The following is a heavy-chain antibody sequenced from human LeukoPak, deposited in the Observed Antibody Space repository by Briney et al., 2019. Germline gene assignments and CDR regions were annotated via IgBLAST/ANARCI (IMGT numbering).Heavy chain of an antibody. J-gene: IGHJ4*02. D-gene: IGHD3-3*01. CDR1: VYTLSIIH. V-gene: IGHV3-23*01. Sequence: GGCLRLSRASPVYTLSIIHARWVPHAPGRGLEGVSVFCGSGGSTHYADAVKGRFTVPRDNYRNRLYRQRNRQRAEDTAVYYCAKDVGDDYDVGSGYPDYWGQGTLVTVSS. CDR2: FCGSGGST. CDR3: AKDVGDDYDVGSGYPDY.